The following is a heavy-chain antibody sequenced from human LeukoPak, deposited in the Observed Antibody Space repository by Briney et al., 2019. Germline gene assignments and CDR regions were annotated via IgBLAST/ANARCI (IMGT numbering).Heavy chain of an antibody. J-gene: IGHJ4*02. CDR3: ATYSGYGRIFDH. V-gene: IGHV3-48*01. Sequence: GGSLRLSCAASGFTFSTYGMNWVRQAPGKGLEWVSYISGSSSAIYYTDSVKGRFTISRDNAEKSVYLQMNGLRAEDTAVYYCATYSGYGRIFDHWGQGTLVTVSS. D-gene: IGHD5-12*01. CDR1: GFTFSTYG. CDR2: ISGSSSAI.